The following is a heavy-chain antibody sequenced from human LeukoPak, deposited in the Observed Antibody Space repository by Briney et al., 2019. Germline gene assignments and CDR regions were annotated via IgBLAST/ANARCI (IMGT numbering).Heavy chain of an antibody. CDR2: IRQDGSQK. V-gene: IGHV3-7*01. J-gene: IGHJ4*02. CDR3: ARDYGEYYYDSSGYYGGFDY. CDR1: GFTFSSYW. D-gene: IGHD3-22*01. Sequence: PGGSLRLSCAASGFTFSSYWMSWVRQAPGKGLEWVATIRQDGSQKYYVDSVKGRFTIYRDNAKNSLYLQMNSLRAEDTAVYYCARDYGEYYYDSSGYYGGFDYWGQGTLVTVSS.